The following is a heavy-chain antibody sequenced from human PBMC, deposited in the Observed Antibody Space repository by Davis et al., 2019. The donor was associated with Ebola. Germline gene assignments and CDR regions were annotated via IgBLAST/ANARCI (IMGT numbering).Heavy chain of an antibody. CDR2: FYYSGSP. CDR1: GGSISSYY. V-gene: IGHV4-59*12. J-gene: IGHJ5*02. D-gene: IGHD3-16*02. CDR3: ARIESALGELSFGGWFDP. Sequence: MPSETLSLTCTVSGGSISSYYWSCIRQPSWQGLEWIGFFYYSGSPNSNPSLKSRVTISVDTSKNQFSLKLSSVTAADTAVYYCARIESALGELSFGGWFDPWGQGTLVTVSS.